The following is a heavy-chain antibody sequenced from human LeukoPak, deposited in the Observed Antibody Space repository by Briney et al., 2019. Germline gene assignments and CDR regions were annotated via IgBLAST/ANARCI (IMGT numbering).Heavy chain of an antibody. CDR1: GFTLSSYS. Sequence: GGSLRLSCAASGFTLSSYSMNWVRQAPGKGLEWVGRIKSKNVGGTTDYAAPVKGRFTISRDDSKNTVHLQMNSLKIEDTAVYYCTSHAAFDPWGQGTLVTVSS. V-gene: IGHV3-15*01. J-gene: IGHJ5*02. CDR2: IKSKNVGGTT. CDR3: TSHAAFDP.